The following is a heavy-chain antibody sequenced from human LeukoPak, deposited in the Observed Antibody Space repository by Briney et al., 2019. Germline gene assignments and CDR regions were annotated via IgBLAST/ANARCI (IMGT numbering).Heavy chain of an antibody. CDR1: GFTFSSFG. CDR2: ISSSSSTI. CDR3: ARWGGYNPFDY. D-gene: IGHD5-24*01. V-gene: IGHV3-48*01. J-gene: IGHJ4*02. Sequence: PGGSLRLSCAASGFTFSSFGINWVRQAPGKGLEWLSYISSSSSTIYYADSVKGRFTISRDNAKNSLYLQMNSLRAEDTAVYYCARWGGYNPFDYWGQGTLVTVSS.